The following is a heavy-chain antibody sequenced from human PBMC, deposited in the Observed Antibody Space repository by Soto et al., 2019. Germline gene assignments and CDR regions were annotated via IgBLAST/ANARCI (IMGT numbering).Heavy chain of an antibody. CDR3: ARGRYNWNDDYYYYYMDV. V-gene: IGHV1-8*01. Sequence: ASVKVSCKASGYTFTSYDINWVRQATGQGLEWMGWMNPNSGNTGYAQKFQGRVTMTRNTSISTAYMELSSLRSEDTAVYYCARGRYNWNDDYYYYYMDVWGKGTTVTVSS. CDR1: GYTFTSYD. J-gene: IGHJ6*03. D-gene: IGHD1-1*01. CDR2: MNPNSGNT.